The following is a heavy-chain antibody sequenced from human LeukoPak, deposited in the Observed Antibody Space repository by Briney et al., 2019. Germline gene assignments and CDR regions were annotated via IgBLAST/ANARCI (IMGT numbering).Heavy chain of an antibody. CDR3: ARGRCSSTSCYIGWGYYYYMDV. CDR2: INHSGST. CDR1: GGSISSYY. J-gene: IGHJ6*03. D-gene: IGHD2-2*02. V-gene: IGHV4-34*01. Sequence: SETLSLTCTVSGGSISSYYWSWIRQPPGKGLEWIGEINHSGSTNYNPSLKSRVTISVDTSKNQFSLKLSSVTAADTAVYYCARGRCSSTSCYIGWGYYYYMDVWGKGTTVTVSS.